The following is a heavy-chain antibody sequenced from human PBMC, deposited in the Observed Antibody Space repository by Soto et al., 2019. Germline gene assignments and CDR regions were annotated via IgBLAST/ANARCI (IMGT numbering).Heavy chain of an antibody. J-gene: IGHJ6*02. V-gene: IGHV3-30*18. CDR2: MSYDGSK. CDR3: AKDFTPWFGDYFYYYYGMDV. Sequence: QVQLVESGGGVVQPRRSLRLSCAAAGFTFSSYGMHWVRQAPGTGLECVAVMSYDGSKYYADTVKGRFTISRDNPKNTLYLQINSLRPEDTAVYYCAKDFTPWFGDYFYYYYGMDVWGQGTTVTVSS. D-gene: IGHD4-17*01. CDR1: GFTFSSYG.